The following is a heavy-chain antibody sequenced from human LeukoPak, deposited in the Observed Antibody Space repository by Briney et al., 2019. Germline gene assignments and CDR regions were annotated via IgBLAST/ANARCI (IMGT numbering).Heavy chain of an antibody. CDR1: GYTFSNYW. CDR3: ARGVGGTYFDF. D-gene: IGHD1-26*01. Sequence: GESLKISCKGSGYTFSNYWIGWVRQMPGKGLEWMGIIYPGDSDTTYSPSFQGQVTISSDKATDTAYLQWSSLKASDTAMYYCARGVGGTYFDFWGQGALVTVSS. V-gene: IGHV5-51*01. J-gene: IGHJ4*02. CDR2: IYPGDSDT.